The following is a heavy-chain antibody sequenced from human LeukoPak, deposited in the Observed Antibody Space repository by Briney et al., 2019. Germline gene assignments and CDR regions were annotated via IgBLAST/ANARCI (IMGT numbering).Heavy chain of an antibody. Sequence: PSETLSLTXAVSGYSISSGYYWGWIRQPPGKGLEWIGSIYHSGSTYYNPSLKSRVTISVDTSKNQFSLKLSSVTAADTAVYYCERYYYDSSGYSTADTDYWGQGTLVTVSS. CDR2: IYHSGST. V-gene: IGHV4-38-2*01. CDR1: GYSISSGYY. D-gene: IGHD3-22*01. J-gene: IGHJ4*02. CDR3: ERYYYDSSGYSTADTDY.